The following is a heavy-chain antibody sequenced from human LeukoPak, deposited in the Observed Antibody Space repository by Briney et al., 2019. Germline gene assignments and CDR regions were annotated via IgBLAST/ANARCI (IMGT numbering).Heavy chain of an antibody. CDR1: GFTFSNYG. CDR2: IENDGTEK. CDR3: ARRLGTDY. D-gene: IGHD1-14*01. V-gene: IGHV3-7*02. J-gene: IGHJ4*02. Sequence: PGGSLRLSCAATGFTFSNYGMTWVRQAPGKGLEWVANIENDGTEKYYVDSVKGRFTISRDNAKNSVYLQMNSLRAEDTAVYYCARRLGTDYWGQGALVTVS.